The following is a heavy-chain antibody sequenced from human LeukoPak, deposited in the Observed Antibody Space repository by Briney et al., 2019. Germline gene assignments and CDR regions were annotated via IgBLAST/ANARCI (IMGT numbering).Heavy chain of an antibody. CDR3: AHSRLHSNYVHNTWFDP. CDR1: GFSLSTSGVG. V-gene: IGHV2-5*02. D-gene: IGHD4-11*01. J-gene: IGHJ5*02. CDR2: TYWDDDK. Sequence: GSGPTLVNPTQTLTLTCTFSGFSLSTSGVGVGWIRQPPGKALEWLALTYWDDDKRYSPSLKSRLTITKDTSKNQVVLTMTNMDPVDTATYYCAHSRLHSNYVHNTWFDPWGQGTLVTVSS.